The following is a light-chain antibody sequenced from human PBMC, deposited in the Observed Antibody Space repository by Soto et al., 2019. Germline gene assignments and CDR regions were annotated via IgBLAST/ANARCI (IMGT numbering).Light chain of an antibody. Sequence: QSVLTQPASVSGSPGQSITISCTGSGSDVGAHKYVSWYQQYPGKVPKLIIYEVSNRPSGVSNRFSGSKSGNTASLSISGLQAEDEADYYCSSYTTSYSHVLFGGGTNLTVL. CDR3: SSYTTSYSHVL. V-gene: IGLV2-14*01. CDR2: EVS. J-gene: IGLJ2*01. CDR1: GSDVGAHKY.